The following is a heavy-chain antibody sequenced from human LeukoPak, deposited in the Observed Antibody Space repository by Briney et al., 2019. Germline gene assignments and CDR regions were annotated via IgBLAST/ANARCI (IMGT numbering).Heavy chain of an antibody. CDR3: ARSSFRGVTLFDY. CDR1: GYTFTGYY. CDR2: INPNSGGT. D-gene: IGHD3-10*01. Sequence: GASVKVSCKASGYTFTGYYMHWVRQAPGQGLEWMGRINPNSGGTNYAQKFQGRVTMTRDTSISTAYMELSRLRSDDTAVYYCARSSFRGVTLFDYWGQGTLVTVSS. V-gene: IGHV1-2*06. J-gene: IGHJ4*02.